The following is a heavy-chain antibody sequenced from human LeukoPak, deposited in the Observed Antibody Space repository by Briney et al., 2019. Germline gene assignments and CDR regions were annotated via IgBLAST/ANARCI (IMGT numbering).Heavy chain of an antibody. J-gene: IGHJ5*02. V-gene: IGHV3-53*01. CDR3: ARSPWGITMIAEA. CDR1: GFTVSSNY. Sequence: GVSLRLSCAVSGFTVSSNYMSWVRQAPGKGLEWVSVIYSGGTTYYADSVKGRFTISRDNSKNTLYLQMNSLRTEDTAVYYCARSPWGITMIAEAWGQGTLVTVSS. CDR2: IYSGGTT. D-gene: IGHD3-22*01.